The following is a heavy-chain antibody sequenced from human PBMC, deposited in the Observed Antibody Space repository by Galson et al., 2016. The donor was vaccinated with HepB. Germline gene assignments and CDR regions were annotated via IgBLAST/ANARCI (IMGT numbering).Heavy chain of an antibody. V-gene: IGHV4-38-2*02. CDR1: SFTIVNGYF. D-gene: IGHD2-15*01. J-gene: IGHJ4*02. Sequence: EPLSLSCTVSSFTIVNGYFWVWIRQAPGKGLQWMASVHHTGNTYYNPSLVSRATISVDTPRNLFSLSLRSVTAADTAVYYCAPLGYCSGDTCHRVYWGQGTLVTVSS. CDR3: APLGYCSGDTCHRVY. CDR2: VHHTGNT.